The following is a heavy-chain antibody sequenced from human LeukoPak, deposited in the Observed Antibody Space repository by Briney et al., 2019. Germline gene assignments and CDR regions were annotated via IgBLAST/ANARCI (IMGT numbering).Heavy chain of an antibody. J-gene: IGHJ4*02. CDR3: ARTQSQSGTYRYYFGY. D-gene: IGHD1-26*01. CDR2: IYYIRNT. Sequence: NPSEPLSLTCTVSGASVGSAGYYWSWIRQPPGGGLEWVGYIYYIRNTNYNPSLKSRVTMSLDPSKNQFSLKLNSVTAADTAVYYCARTQSQSGTYRYYFGYWGQGTLVTVSS. CDR1: GASVGSAGYY. V-gene: IGHV4-61*08.